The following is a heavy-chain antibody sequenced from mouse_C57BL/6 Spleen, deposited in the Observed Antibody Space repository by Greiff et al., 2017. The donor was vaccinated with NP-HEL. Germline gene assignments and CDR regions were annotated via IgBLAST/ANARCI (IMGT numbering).Heavy chain of an antibody. J-gene: IGHJ4*01. CDR3: ARSYYGSSPYAMDY. D-gene: IGHD1-1*01. CDR1: GFTFSDYG. V-gene: IGHV5-17*01. CDR2: ISSGSSTI. Sequence: EVQVVESGGGLVKPGGSLKLSCAASGFTFSDYGMHWVRQAPEKGLEWVAYISSGSSTIYYADTVKGRFTISRDNSKNTLFLQMTSLSSEDTALYYCARSYYGSSPYAMDYWGQGTSVTVSS.